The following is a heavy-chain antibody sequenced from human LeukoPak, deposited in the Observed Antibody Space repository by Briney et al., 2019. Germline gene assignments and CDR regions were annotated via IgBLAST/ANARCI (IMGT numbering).Heavy chain of an antibody. V-gene: IGHV3-20*04. CDR3: ARALGRYYYYYMDV. D-gene: IGHD1-26*01. CDR1: GFTFDDYG. J-gene: IGHJ6*03. CDR2: INWNGGST. Sequence: GGSLRLSCAASGFTFDDYGMSWVRQAPGKGLEWVSGINWNGGSTGYADSVKGRFTISRDNAKNSLYLQMSSLRAEDTALYYCARALGRYYYYYMDVWGKGTTVTVSS.